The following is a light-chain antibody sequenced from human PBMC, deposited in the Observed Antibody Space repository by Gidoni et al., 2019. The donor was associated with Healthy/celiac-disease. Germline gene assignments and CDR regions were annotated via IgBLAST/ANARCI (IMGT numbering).Light chain of an antibody. J-gene: IGLJ3*02. CDR3: QSYDSSLSVWV. Sequence: QSVLTQPPSVSGAPGQRVTISCTGSSSNIGAGYDVTWYQQLPGTAPKLPIYGNSNRPSGVPDRFSGSKSGTSASLAITGLQAEDEADYYCQSYDSSLSVWVFGGGTKLTVL. CDR1: SSNIGAGYD. CDR2: GNS. V-gene: IGLV1-40*01.